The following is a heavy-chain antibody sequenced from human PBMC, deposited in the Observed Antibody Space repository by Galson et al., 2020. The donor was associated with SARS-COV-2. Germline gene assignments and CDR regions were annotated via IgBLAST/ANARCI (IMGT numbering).Heavy chain of an antibody. Sequence: ASETLSLTCTVSGDSISSTSYFWGWIRQPPGKGLEWVGTIYYSGKTYYNPSLKSRVTMSVDTSKNQFSLKLNSVTAADTAVFYCARQLGGGRWSFDLWVRGTLVTVSS. J-gene: IGHJ2*01. CDR3: ARQLGGGRWSFDL. V-gene: IGHV4-39*01. D-gene: IGHD3-16*01. CDR1: GDSISSTSYF. CDR2: IYYSGKT.